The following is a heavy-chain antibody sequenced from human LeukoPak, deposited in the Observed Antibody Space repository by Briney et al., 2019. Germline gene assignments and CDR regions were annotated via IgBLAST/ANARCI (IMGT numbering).Heavy chain of an antibody. J-gene: IGHJ5*02. D-gene: IGHD3-9*01. CDR2: INHSGST. Sequence: SETLSLTCTVSGGSVSSYYWSWIRQPPGKGLEWIGEINHSGSTNYNPSLKSRVTISVDTSKNQFSLKLSSVTAADTAVYYCARRLRYFDWYMTFDPWGQGTLVTVSS. V-gene: IGHV4-34*01. CDR1: GGSVSSYY. CDR3: ARRLRYFDWYMTFDP.